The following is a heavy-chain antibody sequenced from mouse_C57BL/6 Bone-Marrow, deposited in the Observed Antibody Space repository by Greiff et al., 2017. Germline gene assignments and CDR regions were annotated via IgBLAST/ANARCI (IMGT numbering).Heavy chain of an antibody. CDR3: AIYYYGYYYAMDY. J-gene: IGHJ4*01. Sequence: VKLVESGAELAKPGASVKLSCKASGYTFTSYWMHWVKQRPGQGLEWIGYINPSSGYTKYNQKFKDKATLTADKSSSTAYMQLSSLTYEDSAVYYCAIYYYGYYYAMDYWGQGTSVTGAS. CDR1: GYTFTSYW. D-gene: IGHD1-1*01. V-gene: IGHV1-7*01. CDR2: INPSSGYT.